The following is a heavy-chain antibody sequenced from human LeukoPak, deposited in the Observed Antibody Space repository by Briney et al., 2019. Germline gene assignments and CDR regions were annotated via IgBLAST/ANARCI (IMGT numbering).Heavy chain of an antibody. CDR2: ITSSSTTI. Sequence: PGGSLRLSCAASGFAFNTYSMNWVRQAPGKGLEWVSSITSSSTTIYYADSVKGRFTISRDNAKNSLCLQMNSLRDEDTAVYYCVRDAAYSAFNMWGQGTMVTVSS. CDR1: GFAFNTYS. CDR3: VRDAAYSAFNM. J-gene: IGHJ3*02. V-gene: IGHV3-48*02. D-gene: IGHD4-11*01.